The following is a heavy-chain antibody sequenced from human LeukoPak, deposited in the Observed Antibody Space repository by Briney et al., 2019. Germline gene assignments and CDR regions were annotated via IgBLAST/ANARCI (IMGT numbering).Heavy chain of an antibody. V-gene: IGHV1-24*01. CDR2: FDPEDGET. J-gene: IGHJ5*02. CDR1: GYTLTELS. CDR3: ATGGRYCSSTSCYLGWFDP. D-gene: IGHD2-2*01. Sequence: GASVKVSCKVSGYTLTELSMHWVRQAPGKVLEWMGGFDPEDGETIYAQKFHGRVTMTEDTSTDTAYMELSSLRSEDTAVYYCATGGRYCSSTSCYLGWFDPWGQVTLVTVSS.